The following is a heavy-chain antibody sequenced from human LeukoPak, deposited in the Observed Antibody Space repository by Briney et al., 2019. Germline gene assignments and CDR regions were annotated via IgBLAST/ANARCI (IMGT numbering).Heavy chain of an antibody. J-gene: IGHJ4*02. CDR2: IYTSGST. Sequence: SETLSLACTVSVGSISSYYWSWIRQPAGKGVEWIGRIYTSGSTNYNPSLKSRVTLSVDTSKSEFSLKLSSVIAADTAVYYCARVSGWRYFDYWGQGTLVTVSS. V-gene: IGHV4-4*07. CDR1: VGSISSYY. D-gene: IGHD6-19*01. CDR3: ARVSGWRYFDY.